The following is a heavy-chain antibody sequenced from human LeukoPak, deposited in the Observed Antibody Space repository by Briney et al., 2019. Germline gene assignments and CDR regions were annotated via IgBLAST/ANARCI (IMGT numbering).Heavy chain of an antibody. D-gene: IGHD6-19*01. Sequence: GGSLRLSCTASGFTFGDYAMSWFRQAPGKGLEWVGFIRSKAYGGTTEYAASVKGRFTISRDDSKSIAYLQMNSLKTEDTAVYYCTRTVSSGWYRGEGPADYWGQGTLVTVSS. CDR2: IRSKAYGGTT. CDR3: TRTVSSGWYRGEGPADY. CDR1: GFTFGDYA. V-gene: IGHV3-49*03. J-gene: IGHJ4*02.